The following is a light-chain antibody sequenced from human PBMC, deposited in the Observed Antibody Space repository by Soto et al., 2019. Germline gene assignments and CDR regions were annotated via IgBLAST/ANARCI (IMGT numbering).Light chain of an antibody. V-gene: IGKV3-11*01. CDR1: QSVTKY. J-gene: IGKJ4*01. CDR2: DVS. Sequence: EVVLTQSPATLSLSPGERATLSCRASQSVTKYLAWYQQKPGQALRLLIYDVSKRATGIPARFSGSGSETDFTLTISSLEPGDFAVYYCHQRSNWPLTFGGGTTREIK. CDR3: HQRSNWPLT.